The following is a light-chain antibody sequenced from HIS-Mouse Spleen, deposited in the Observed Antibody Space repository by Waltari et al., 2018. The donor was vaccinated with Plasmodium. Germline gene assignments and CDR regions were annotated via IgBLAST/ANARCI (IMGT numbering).Light chain of an antibody. Sequence: QSALTQPASVSGSPGQSITISCTGTSSDVGSYNLVSWYQQHPGKAPKLMNYEGSKRPSGVPNRFSGSKSGNTASLTISGRQAEDEADYYCCSYAGSRVFGGGTKLTVL. CDR2: EGS. J-gene: IGLJ2*01. V-gene: IGLV2-23*01. CDR1: SSDVGSYNL. CDR3: CSYAGSRV.